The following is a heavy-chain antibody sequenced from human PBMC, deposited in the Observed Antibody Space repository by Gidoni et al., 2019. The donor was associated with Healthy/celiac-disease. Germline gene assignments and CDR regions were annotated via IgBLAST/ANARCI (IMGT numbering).Heavy chain of an antibody. CDR3: AREYHSGTHFPMVYYGMDV. CDR1: GFPVTSHY. V-gene: IGHV3-66*02. D-gene: IGHD5-12*01. J-gene: IGHJ6*02. CDR2: IDSGGST. Sequence: EVQLLESGGGLVQPGGSLRLSCSASGFPVTSHYMSWVRQAPGKGLEWVSVIDSGGSTYYADSVKGRFTISRDNSKNTLYLQMNSLRAEDTAVYYCAREYHSGTHFPMVYYGMDVWGQGTTVTVSS.